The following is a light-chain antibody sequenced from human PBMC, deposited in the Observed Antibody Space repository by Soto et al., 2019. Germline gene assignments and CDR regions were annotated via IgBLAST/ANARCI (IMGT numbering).Light chain of an antibody. V-gene: IGLV2-8*01. CDR1: SSDVGGYNY. CDR2: EVS. J-gene: IGLJ1*01. CDR3: SSYAGSNNYV. Sequence: QSALTQPPSASGSPGQPVTISCTGTSSDVGGYNYVSWYQQHSGKAPKLMIYEVSKRPSGVPDRFSGSKSGNTASLIVSGLQAEDEADYYCSSYAGSNNYVFGTGTKLTVL.